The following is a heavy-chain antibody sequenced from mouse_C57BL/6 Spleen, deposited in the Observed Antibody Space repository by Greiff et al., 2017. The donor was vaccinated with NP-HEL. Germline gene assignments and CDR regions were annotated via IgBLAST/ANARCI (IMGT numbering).Heavy chain of an antibody. Sequence: VQLQQPGAELVRPGSSVKLSCKASGYTFTSYWMHWVKQRPIQGLEWIGNIDPSDSETHYNQKFKDKATLTVDKSSSTAYMQLSSLTSEDSAVYYCARDAYYGMDYWGQGTSVTVSS. CDR3: ARDAYYGMDY. V-gene: IGHV1-52*01. CDR1: GYTFTSYW. J-gene: IGHJ4*01. CDR2: IDPSDSET.